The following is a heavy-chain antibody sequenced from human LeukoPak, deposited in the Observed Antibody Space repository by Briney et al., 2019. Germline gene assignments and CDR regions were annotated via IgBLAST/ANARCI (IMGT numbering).Heavy chain of an antibody. CDR1: GFTFSDYY. V-gene: IGHV3-11*01. Sequence: SGGSLRLSCAASGFTFSDYYMSWIRQAPGKGLEWVPYISSSGSTIYYADSVKGRFTISRDNAKNSRYLQMNSLRAEDTAVYYCTREAARPDRDYYYYYMDVWGKGTTVTVSS. D-gene: IGHD6-6*01. J-gene: IGHJ6*03. CDR2: ISSSGSTI. CDR3: TREAARPDRDYYYYYMDV.